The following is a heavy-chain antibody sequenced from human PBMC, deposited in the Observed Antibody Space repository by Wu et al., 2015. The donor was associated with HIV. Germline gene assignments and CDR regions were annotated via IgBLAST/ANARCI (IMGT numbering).Heavy chain of an antibody. J-gene: IGHJ6*02. CDR2: INPNSSAT. V-gene: IGHV1-2*02. CDR1: GDGFTSYA. CDR3: ARNTDSVATSLYSLGV. D-gene: IGHD5-12*01. Sequence: QAQLVQFGAEVKKPGSSVKVTCKASGDGFTSYAVSWVRQAPGQGLEWMGGINPNSSATNYAQRFQGRVTMTRDTSISTAYMELRRVRSDDTAVYYCARNTDSVATSLYSLGVWGQGTVVTVSS.